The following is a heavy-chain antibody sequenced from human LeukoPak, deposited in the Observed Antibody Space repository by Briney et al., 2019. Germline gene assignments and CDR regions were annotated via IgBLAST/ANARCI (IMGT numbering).Heavy chain of an antibody. Sequence: SETLSLTCAVSGGSISSYYWSWIRQAPGKGLEWIGYIYYSGSTNYNPSLKSRVTLSVDTSKNQFSLKLSSVTAADTAVYYCASSRSCSWYPSYYYYYGMDVWGQGTTVTVSS. CDR2: IYYSGST. J-gene: IGHJ6*02. D-gene: IGHD6-13*01. V-gene: IGHV4-59*01. CDR3: ASSRSCSWYPSYYYYYGMDV. CDR1: GGSISSYY.